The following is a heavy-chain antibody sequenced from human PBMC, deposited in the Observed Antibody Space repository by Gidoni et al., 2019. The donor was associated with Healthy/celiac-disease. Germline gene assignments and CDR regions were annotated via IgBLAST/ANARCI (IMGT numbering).Heavy chain of an antibody. D-gene: IGHD2-2*01. V-gene: IGHV4-34*01. CDR3: ARGPRGYCSSTSCTTYYFDY. J-gene: IGHJ4*02. Sequence: QVQLQQWGAGLLKPSETLSLTCAVYGGSFSGYYWSWIRQPPGKGLEWIREINHSGSTNYNPSLKSRVTISVDTSKNQCSLKLSSVTAADTAVYYCARGPRGYCSSTSCTTYYFDYWGQGTLVTVSS. CDR2: INHSGST. CDR1: GGSFSGYY.